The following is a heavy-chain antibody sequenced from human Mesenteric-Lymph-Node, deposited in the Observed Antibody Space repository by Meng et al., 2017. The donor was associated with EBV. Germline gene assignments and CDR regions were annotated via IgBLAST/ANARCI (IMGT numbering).Heavy chain of an antibody. J-gene: IGHJ4*02. CDR3: ARRGIAEGFDF. CDR2: IYHFGSP. CDR1: GGSVSSGGYS. Sequence: LQLQEAGSVQVKPSQTLSLTCAVSGGSVSSGGYSWSWIRRPPGKGLEWIGYIYHFGSPNYNPSLKSRVTISVDRSKNQFSLNLTSMTAADTAVYYCARRGIAEGFDFWGQGTLVTVSS. V-gene: IGHV4-30-2*01.